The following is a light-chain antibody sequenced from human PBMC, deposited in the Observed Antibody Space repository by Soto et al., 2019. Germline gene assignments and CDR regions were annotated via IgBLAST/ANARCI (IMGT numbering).Light chain of an antibody. Sequence: IQLTQSPSSLSASVGDRVTITCRASQGISSYLAWYQQKPGKAPKLLIYAASTLQSGVPSRFSGSGSGTDFTLTISSLQPEEFATYYCQQLNSYPLITFGQGTRLEI. J-gene: IGKJ5*01. CDR3: QQLNSYPLIT. V-gene: IGKV1-9*01. CDR1: QGISSY. CDR2: AAS.